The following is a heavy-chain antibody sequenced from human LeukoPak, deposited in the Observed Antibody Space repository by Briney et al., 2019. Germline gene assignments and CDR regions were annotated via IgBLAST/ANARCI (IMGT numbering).Heavy chain of an antibody. D-gene: IGHD6-19*01. CDR2: IYHSGST. J-gene: IGHJ5*01. Sequence: PSQTLSLTCAVSGASISSGGYSWSWIRQPPGKGLEWIGYIYHSGSTYYNPSLKSRVTISVDRSKNQFSLKLISVTAADTAVYYCARHSPRRIAVAGTTWWFDPWGQGTLVTVSS. V-gene: IGHV4-30-2*01. CDR1: GASISSGGYS. CDR3: ARHSPRRIAVAGTTWWFDP.